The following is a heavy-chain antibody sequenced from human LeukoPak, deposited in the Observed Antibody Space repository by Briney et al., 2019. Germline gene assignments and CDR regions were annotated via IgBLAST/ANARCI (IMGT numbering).Heavy chain of an antibody. CDR2: ITNSGRST. D-gene: IGHD1-26*01. Sequence: GGSLRLSCEASGRSFSNYFISWIRQAPGKWLEWVGYITNSGRSTNYAHAVKGRFTISRDNAKKSVYLEMTDLRAEDNAVYYCAREASGNYHVFDSWGQGTLVTVSS. CDR1: GRSFSNYF. V-gene: IGHV3-11*04. CDR3: AREASGNYHVFDS. J-gene: IGHJ4*02.